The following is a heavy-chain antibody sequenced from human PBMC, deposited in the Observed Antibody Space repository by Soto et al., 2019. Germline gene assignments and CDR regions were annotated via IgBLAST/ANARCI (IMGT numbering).Heavy chain of an antibody. D-gene: IGHD3-22*01. Sequence: QVQLVESGGGVVQPGRSLRLSCAASGFTFSSYGMHWVRQAPGKGLEWVAVIWYDGSNKYYADSVKGRFTISRDNSKNTLDLQMNSLRAEDTAVYYCARDQGYYDSSGYYAPGGYWGPGTLVTVSS. CDR3: ARDQGYYDSSGYYAPGGY. J-gene: IGHJ4*02. CDR1: GFTFSSYG. V-gene: IGHV3-33*01. CDR2: IWYDGSNK.